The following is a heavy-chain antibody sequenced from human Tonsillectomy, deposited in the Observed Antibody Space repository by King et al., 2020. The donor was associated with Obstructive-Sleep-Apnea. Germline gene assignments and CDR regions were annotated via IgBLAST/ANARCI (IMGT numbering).Heavy chain of an antibody. V-gene: IGHV5-10-1*03. D-gene: IGHD6-19*01. CDR3: ARHIIAVAGTCLDWFDP. J-gene: IGHJ5*02. CDR2: IDLSDSYT. CDR1: GYSLTSYW. Sequence: VQLVESGAEVKKPGESLRISCKGSGYSLTSYWISWVRQMPGKGLEWMGRIDLSDSYTNYSPSFQGHVTISADKSISTAYLQWSSLKASDTAMYYCARHIIAVAGTCLDWFDPWGQGTLVTVSS.